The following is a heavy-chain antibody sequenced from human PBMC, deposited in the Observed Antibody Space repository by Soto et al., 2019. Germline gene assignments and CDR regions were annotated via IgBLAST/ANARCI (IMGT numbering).Heavy chain of an antibody. J-gene: IGHJ6*02. CDR2: ISGSGRST. CDR3: AKRFCSGGSCDIYYYYGMDV. V-gene: IGHV3-23*01. D-gene: IGHD2-15*01. Sequence: GGSLRLSCAASGFTFSSYAMSWVRQAPGKGLEWVSAISGSGRSTYYADSVKGRFTISRDNSKNTLYLQMNSLRAEDTALYYCAKRFCSGGSCDIYYYYGMDVWGQGTTVTVS. CDR1: GFTFSSYA.